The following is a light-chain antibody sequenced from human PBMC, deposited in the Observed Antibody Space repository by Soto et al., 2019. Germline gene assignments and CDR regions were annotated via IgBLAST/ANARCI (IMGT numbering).Light chain of an antibody. CDR2: DAS. Sequence: ATQLTQSPSSLSASLGDRVIITCRASQDISSALAWFQQKPGKTPKLLISDASTLESGVPSRFSGSGSGTDFTLTISGLQPEDFADYYCQQCNAYPLTFGGGTKVGI. CDR1: QDISSA. V-gene: IGKV1-13*02. CDR3: QQCNAYPLT. J-gene: IGKJ4*01.